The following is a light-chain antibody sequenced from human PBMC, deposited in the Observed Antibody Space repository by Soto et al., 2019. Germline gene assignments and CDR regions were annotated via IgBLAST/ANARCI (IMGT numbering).Light chain of an antibody. J-gene: IGKJ1*01. CDR2: EAS. CDR3: QQYSIYSWT. CDR1: ESIGRW. V-gene: IGKV1-5*03. Sequence: DIQMTQSPSTLSASVGDRVTITCRASESIGRWLAWYQQKPGKAPNLLIFEASTLEGGVPSRFSGRESGTEFALSISSLQPDDFATYYCQQYSIYSWTFGQGTKVEF.